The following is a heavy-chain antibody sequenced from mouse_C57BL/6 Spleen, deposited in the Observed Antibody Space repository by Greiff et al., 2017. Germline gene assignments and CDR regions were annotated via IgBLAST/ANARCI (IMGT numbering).Heavy chain of an antibody. CDR1: GYTFTSYW. D-gene: IGHD2-5*01. CDR3: ARESNVYYFDY. J-gene: IGHJ2*01. Sequence: QFQRQQPGAALVRPGSSVKLSRKASGYTFTSYWMHWVKPRPIQGLEWIGNFDPSDSETHYNQKFKDKATLTVDKSSSTAYMQLSSLTSEDSAVYYCARESNVYYFDYWGQGTTLTVSS. V-gene: IGHV1-52*01. CDR2: FDPSDSET.